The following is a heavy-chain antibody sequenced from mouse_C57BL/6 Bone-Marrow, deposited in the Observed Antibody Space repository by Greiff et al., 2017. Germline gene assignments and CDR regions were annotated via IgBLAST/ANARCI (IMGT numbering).Heavy chain of an antibody. CDR1: GYTFTSYW. V-gene: IGHV1-74*01. CDR2: IHPSDSDT. CDR3: ATKIPYGVNAMDY. J-gene: IGHJ4*01. Sequence: QVQLQQPGAELVKPGASVQVSCQASGYTFTSYWLHWVKQRPGQGLEWIGRIHPSDSDTNYNQKFKGKATLTVDKSSSTAYMQLSSLTSEDSAVYYCATKIPYGVNAMDYWGQGTSVTVAS. D-gene: IGHD1-1*02.